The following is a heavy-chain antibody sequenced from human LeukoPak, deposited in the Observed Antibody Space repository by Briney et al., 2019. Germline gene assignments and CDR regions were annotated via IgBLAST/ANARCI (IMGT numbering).Heavy chain of an antibody. CDR3: ARGRYYYGSGSFIDY. CDR1: GYTFTSYV. Sequence: ASVTVSCLASGYTFTSYVINWVRQATGQGLAWMGWMNPNWCNTDYPHKLQGRVTLTRNTSIRTAYMELSSLRSEDTAVCCGARGRYYYGSGSFIDYWGQGTLVTVSS. D-gene: IGHD3-10*01. J-gene: IGHJ4*02. CDR2: MNPNWCNT. V-gene: IGHV1-8*01.